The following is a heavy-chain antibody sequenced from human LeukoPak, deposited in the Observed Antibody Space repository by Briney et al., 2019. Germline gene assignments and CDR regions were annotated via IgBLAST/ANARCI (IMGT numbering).Heavy chain of an antibody. Sequence: PGGSLRLSCAASGFTFSSYGMHWVRQAPGKGLEWVAVIWYDGSNKYYADSVKGRFTISRDNSKNTLYLQMNSLRAEDTAVYYCARAFSIAAAGPFDYWGQGTLVTVSS. CDR1: GFTFSSYG. J-gene: IGHJ4*02. V-gene: IGHV3-33*01. D-gene: IGHD6-13*01. CDR3: ARAFSIAAAGPFDY. CDR2: IWYDGSNK.